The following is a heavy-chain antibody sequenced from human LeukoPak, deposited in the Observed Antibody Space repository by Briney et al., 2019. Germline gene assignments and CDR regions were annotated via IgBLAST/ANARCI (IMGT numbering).Heavy chain of an antibody. CDR2: ISSSSSYT. Sequence: PGGSLRLSCAASGFTFSDYYMSWIRQAPGKGLEWVSYISSSSSYTNYADSVNGRFTISRDNAKNSLYLQMNSLRAEDTAVYYCARDPRYYDSSGYPPLGAFDIWGQGTMVTVSS. CDR3: ARDPRYYDSSGYPPLGAFDI. CDR1: GFTFSDYY. V-gene: IGHV3-11*05. J-gene: IGHJ3*02. D-gene: IGHD3-22*01.